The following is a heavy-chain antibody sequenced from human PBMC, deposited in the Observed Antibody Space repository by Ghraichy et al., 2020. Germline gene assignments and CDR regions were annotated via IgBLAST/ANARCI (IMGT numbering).Heavy chain of an antibody. CDR1: RDSFSSFG. V-gene: IGHV1-69*13. D-gene: IGHD4-17*01. CDR3: ARETGFGDYVSPHWFFDL. Sequence: SVKVSCKASRDSFSSFGFSWVRQAPGQGLEWMGGIIPISGTVNYAQTFQGRITITADESTSTAYMELSSLRSEDTAIYYCARETGFGDYVSPHWFFDLWGRGTLVTVSS. CDR2: IIPISGTV. J-gene: IGHJ2*01.